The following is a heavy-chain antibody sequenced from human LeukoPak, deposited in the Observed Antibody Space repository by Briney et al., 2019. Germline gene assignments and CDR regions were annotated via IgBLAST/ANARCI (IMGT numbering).Heavy chain of an antibody. CDR1: GFTFSDYY. Sequence: GGSLILSCAASGFTFSDYYMSWIRQAPGKGLEWVSYISDSSSYTDYADSVKGRFTISRDNSKNSLYLQMNSLRAEDTAVYYCARRYTGYGILDYWGQGTLVTASS. D-gene: IGHD5-12*01. CDR3: ARRYTGYGILDY. J-gene: IGHJ4*02. CDR2: ISDSSSYT. V-gene: IGHV3-11*03.